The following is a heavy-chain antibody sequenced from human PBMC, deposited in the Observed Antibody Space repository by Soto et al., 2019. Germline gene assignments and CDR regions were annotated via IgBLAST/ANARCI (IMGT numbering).Heavy chain of an antibody. V-gene: IGHV4-31*03. CDR2: IYDNGTT. J-gene: IGHJ5*02. D-gene: IGHD1-26*01. CDR1: GASIRSGGYY. CDR3: ASGQVGATTWFDP. Sequence: SETLSLSCTVSGASIRSGGYYWSWIRQDPGKGLEWLGYIYDNGTTYYNPSLKSRVSISRDTSKNQFSLKMTSLTAADTAIYYCASGQVGATTWFDPWGQGTKVTVSS.